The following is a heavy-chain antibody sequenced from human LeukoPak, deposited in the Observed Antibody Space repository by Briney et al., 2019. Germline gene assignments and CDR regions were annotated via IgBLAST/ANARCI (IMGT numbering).Heavy chain of an antibody. V-gene: IGHV4-4*07. CDR2: IYITGST. CDR1: GGSITSYY. Sequence: SETLSLTCTVSGGSITSYYWSWIRQPAGKGLEWIGRIYITGSTNYNPSLKSRVIMSLDTSKNQISLRLSSVTAADTAVYYCAREDYYDSSGYMLPDHWGQGTPVTVSS. CDR3: AREDYYDSSGYMLPDH. J-gene: IGHJ4*02. D-gene: IGHD3-22*01.